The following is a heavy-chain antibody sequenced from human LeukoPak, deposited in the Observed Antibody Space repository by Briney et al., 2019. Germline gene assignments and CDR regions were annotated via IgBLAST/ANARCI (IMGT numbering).Heavy chain of an antibody. V-gene: IGHV1-18*01. D-gene: IGHD5-12*01. CDR1: GYTFTSYG. CDR3: ASGYSGYDPFDY. Sequence: ASVKVSCKASGYTFTSYGISWVRQAPGQGLEWMGWISAYNGNTNYAQKFQGRVTITADKSTSTAYMELSSLRSEDTAVYYCASGYSGYDPFDYWGQGTLVTVSS. CDR2: ISAYNGNT. J-gene: IGHJ4*02.